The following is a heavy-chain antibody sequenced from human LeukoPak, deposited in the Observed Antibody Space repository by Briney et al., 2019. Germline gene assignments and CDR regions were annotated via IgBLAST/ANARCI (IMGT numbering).Heavy chain of an antibody. Sequence: GGSLRLSCAASGFTFSSYEMNWVRQAAGKGREWVSYISSSGSSIYYADSVKGRFTITRDNAKNSLYLQMSSLRAEDTAVYYCARDPVVGATPGWFDPWGQGTLVTVSS. J-gene: IGHJ5*02. D-gene: IGHD1-26*01. CDR1: GFTFSSYE. V-gene: IGHV3-48*03. CDR2: ISSSGSSI. CDR3: ARDPVVGATPGWFDP.